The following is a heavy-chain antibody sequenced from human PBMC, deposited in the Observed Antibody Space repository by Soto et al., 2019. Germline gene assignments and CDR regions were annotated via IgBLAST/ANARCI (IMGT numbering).Heavy chain of an antibody. D-gene: IGHD3-10*01. CDR1: GGSFSGYY. CDR2: INHSGST. J-gene: IGHJ5*02. Sequence: QVQLQQWGAGLLKPSETLSLTCAVYGGSFSGYYWSWIRQPPGKGLEWIGEINHSGSTNYNPSLKSRVTRSVDTSKNQFSLKLSSVTAADTAVYYCARAYGSGSYRVEWGRLKLYNWFDPWGQGTLVTVSS. CDR3: ARAYGSGSYRVEWGRLKLYNWFDP. V-gene: IGHV4-34*01.